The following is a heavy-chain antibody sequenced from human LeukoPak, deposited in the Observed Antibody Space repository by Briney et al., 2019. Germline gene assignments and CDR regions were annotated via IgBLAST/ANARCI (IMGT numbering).Heavy chain of an antibody. J-gene: IGHJ4*02. CDR3: AKDRAYFDY. CDR2: ISYDGSNK. Sequence: PGGSLRLSCAAPGFTFSSYGMHWVRQAPGKGLEWVAVISYDGSNKYYADSVKGRFTISRDNSKNTLYLQMNSLRAEDTAVYYCAKDRAYFDYWGQGTLVTVSS. V-gene: IGHV3-30*18. CDR1: GFTFSSYG.